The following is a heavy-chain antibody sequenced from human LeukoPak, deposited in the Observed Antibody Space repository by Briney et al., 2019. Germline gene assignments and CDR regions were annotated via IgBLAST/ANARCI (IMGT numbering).Heavy chain of an antibody. CDR3: ARAQGGFGELSYYFDY. V-gene: IGHV1-8*01. J-gene: IGHJ4*02. CDR2: MNPNSGNT. D-gene: IGHD3-10*01. CDR1: GYTFTSYD. Sequence: ASVKVSCKASGYTFTSYDINWVRQATGQGLEWMGWMNPNSGNTGYAQKFQGRVTMTRNTSISTAYMELSSLRSEDTAVYYCARAQGGFGELSYYFDYWGQGTLVTVSS.